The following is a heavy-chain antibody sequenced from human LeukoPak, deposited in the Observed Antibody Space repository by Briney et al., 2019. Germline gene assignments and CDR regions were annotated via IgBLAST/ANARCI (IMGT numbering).Heavy chain of an antibody. D-gene: IGHD6-13*01. V-gene: IGHV4-34*01. CDR2: INHSGST. CDR3: ARGHSWYYYYGMDV. J-gene: IGHJ6*02. CDR1: GGSISSYY. Sequence: PSETLSLTCTVSGGSISSYYWSWIRQPPGKGLEWIGEINHSGSTNYNPSLKSRVTISVDTSKNQFSLKLSSVTAADTAVYYCARGHSWYYYYGMDVWGQGTTVTVSS.